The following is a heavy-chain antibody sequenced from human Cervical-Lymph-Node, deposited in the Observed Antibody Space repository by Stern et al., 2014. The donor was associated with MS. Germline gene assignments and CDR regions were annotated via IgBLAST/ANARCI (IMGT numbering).Heavy chain of an antibody. CDR1: GYTFTTYW. CDR2: IHPGDSDT. Sequence: VQLVQSGAEVKKPGESLKISCKGFGYTFTTYWIGWVSQMPGKGLEWMGIIHPGDSDTRYSPSFQGQVTISADKSISTAYLQWSSLKASDTAMYYCARRGAYYYDSSGYDLTLDYWGQGTLVTVSS. J-gene: IGHJ4*02. D-gene: IGHD3-22*01. V-gene: IGHV5-51*01. CDR3: ARRGAYYYDSSGYDLTLDY.